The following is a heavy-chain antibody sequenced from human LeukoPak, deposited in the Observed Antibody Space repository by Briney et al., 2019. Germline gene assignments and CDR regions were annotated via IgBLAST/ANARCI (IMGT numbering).Heavy chain of an antibody. J-gene: IGHJ4*02. CDR2: INQDGSGK. CDR1: GFTFSSYW. D-gene: IGHD1-1*01. V-gene: IGHV3-7*01. CDR3: ARDTAGNDY. Sequence: GGSLRLSCAASGFTFSSYWMSWVRQAPGKGLEWVAKINQDGSGKYYVDSAKGRFTISRDNAKISLYLQMSSLRAEDTAVYYCARDTAGNDYWGQGTLVTVSS.